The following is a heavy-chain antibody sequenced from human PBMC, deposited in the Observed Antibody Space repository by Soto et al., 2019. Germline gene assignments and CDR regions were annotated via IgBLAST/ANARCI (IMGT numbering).Heavy chain of an antibody. D-gene: IGHD1-1*01. Sequence: QVQLVESGGGVVQPGRSLRLSCAASGFTFSSYGMHWVRQAPGKGLEWVAVIWYDGSNKYYADSVKGRFTISRDNSKNTLYLQMNSLRAEDTAVYYCARAPGTVGGMDVWGHGTTVTVSS. CDR1: GFTFSSYG. CDR3: ARAPGTVGGMDV. V-gene: IGHV3-33*01. J-gene: IGHJ6*02. CDR2: IWYDGSNK.